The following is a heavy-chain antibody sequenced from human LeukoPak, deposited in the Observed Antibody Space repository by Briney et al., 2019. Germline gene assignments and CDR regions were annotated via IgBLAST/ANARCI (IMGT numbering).Heavy chain of an antibody. Sequence: GGSLRLSCAASGFTFSDYYMCWIRQAPGKGLEWVSAISGSGGSTYYADSVKGRFTISRDNSKNTLYLQMNSLRAEDTAVYYCAKRESAAAGTIWGQGTLVTVSS. D-gene: IGHD6-13*01. CDR1: GFTFSDYY. J-gene: IGHJ4*02. CDR3: AKRESAAAGTI. V-gene: IGHV3-23*01. CDR2: ISGSGGST.